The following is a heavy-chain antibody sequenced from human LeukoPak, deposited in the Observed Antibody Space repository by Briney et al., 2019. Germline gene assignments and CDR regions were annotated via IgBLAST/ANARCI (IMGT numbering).Heavy chain of an antibody. CDR2: IKQDGSEK. CDR3: AREVSGSYYFDY. Sequence: GGSLRLSCAASGFTFSSYWMNWVRQAPGKGLEWVANIKQDGSEKYYVDSVKGRFTISRDNAKNTLYLQMNSLRAEDTAVYYCAREVSGSYYFDYWGQGTLVTVSS. J-gene: IGHJ4*02. V-gene: IGHV3-7*01. CDR1: GFTFSSYW. D-gene: IGHD1-26*01.